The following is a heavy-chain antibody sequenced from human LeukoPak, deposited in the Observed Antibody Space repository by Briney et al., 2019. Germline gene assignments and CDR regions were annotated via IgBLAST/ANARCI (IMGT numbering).Heavy chain of an antibody. CDR2: IYTSGST. Sequence: SETLSLTCTVSGYSISSGYYWGWIRQPPGKGLEWIGRIYTSGSTNYNPSLKSRVTISVDTSKNQFSLKLSSVTAADTAVYYCARQRITGTILFDYWGQGTLVTVSS. D-gene: IGHD1-7*01. CDR1: GYSISSGYY. V-gene: IGHV4-38-2*02. CDR3: ARQRITGTILFDY. J-gene: IGHJ4*02.